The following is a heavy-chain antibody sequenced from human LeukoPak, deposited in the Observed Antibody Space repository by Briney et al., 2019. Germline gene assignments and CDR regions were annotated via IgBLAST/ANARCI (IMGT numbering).Heavy chain of an antibody. CDR2: ISPGVRGYT. D-gene: IGHD2/OR15-2a*01. CDR3: VRDVSRRIGMDV. CDR1: GFSFNSYT. Sequence: PGGSLRLSCLASGFSFNSYTMNWVREAPGKGLEWVSTISPGVRGYTWYAESVKGRFTISRDNPENSLYLQMDSLRADDTAVYYCVRDVSRRIGMDVWGQGTTVTVSS. J-gene: IGHJ6*02. V-gene: IGHV3-21*06.